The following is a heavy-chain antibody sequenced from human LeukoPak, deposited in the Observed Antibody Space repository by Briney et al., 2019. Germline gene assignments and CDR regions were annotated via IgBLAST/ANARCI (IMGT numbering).Heavy chain of an antibody. CDR3: ARHSVTIFGGGRYYYYMDV. D-gene: IGHD3-3*01. CDR1: GYSFTSYW. J-gene: IGHJ6*03. V-gene: IGHV5-51*01. Sequence: GESLKISXKGSGYSFTSYWIGWVRQMPGKGLEWMGIIYPGDSDTRYSPSFQGQVTISADKSISTAYLQWSSLKASDTAMYYCARHSVTIFGGGRYYYYMDVWGKGTTVTVSS. CDR2: IYPGDSDT.